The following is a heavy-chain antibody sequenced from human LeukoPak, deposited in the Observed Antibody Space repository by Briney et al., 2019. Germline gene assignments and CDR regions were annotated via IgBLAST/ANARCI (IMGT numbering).Heavy chain of an antibody. V-gene: IGHV4-59*08. CDR2: IYYSGST. Sequence: PSETLSLTCTVSGGSISSYSWSWIRQPPGKGPEWIGYIYYSGSTNYNPSLKSRLTISVDTSKNQFSLKLSSVTAADTAVYYCARGMTTGPDPWGQGTLVTVSS. CDR3: ARGMTTGPDP. J-gene: IGHJ5*02. CDR1: GGSISSYS. D-gene: IGHD4-17*01.